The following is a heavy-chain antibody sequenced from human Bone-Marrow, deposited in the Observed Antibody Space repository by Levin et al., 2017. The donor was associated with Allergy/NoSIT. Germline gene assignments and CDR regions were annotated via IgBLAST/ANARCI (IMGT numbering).Heavy chain of an antibody. CDR2: IKQDGSEK. V-gene: IGHV3-7*01. J-gene: IGHJ4*02. CDR1: GFTFSTYW. CDR3: ARPHNWNYGVVDY. D-gene: IGHD1-7*01. Sequence: SCAASGFTFSTYWMNWVRQAPGKGLEWVANIKQDGSEKYYVDSVKGRFTISRDNAKNSLYLQMDSLRAEDTAVYYCARPHNWNYGVVDYWGQGTLVTVSS.